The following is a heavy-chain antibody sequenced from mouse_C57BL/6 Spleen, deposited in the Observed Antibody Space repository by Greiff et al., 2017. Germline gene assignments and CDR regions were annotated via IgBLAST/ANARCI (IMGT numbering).Heavy chain of an antibody. J-gene: IGHJ1*03. CDR2: IIDGGSYT. Sequence: EVMLVESGGGLVKPGGSLKLSCAASGFTFSSYAMSWVSQTPGKRLEWVATIIDGGSYTYYPDNVKGRFTISRDNAKNNLYLQMSHLKSEDTAMYYCAREGNSGYFDVWGTGTTVTVSS. D-gene: IGHD2-1*01. CDR1: GFTFSSYA. CDR3: AREGNSGYFDV. V-gene: IGHV5-4*01.